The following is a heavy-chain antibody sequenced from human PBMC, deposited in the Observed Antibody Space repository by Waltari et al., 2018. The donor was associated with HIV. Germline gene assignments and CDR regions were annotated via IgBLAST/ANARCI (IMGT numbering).Heavy chain of an antibody. Sequence: QVQLVQSGAEVKKPGASVKVSCKASGYAFTSYYIHWVRQAPGQGLEWIGIINPDGGSTNYTQNFQGRVTMTRDPSTSTVYMDGRSLSSEDTAVYYWARDRTGNNAFDDWCQGTLVTVSS. J-gene: IGHJ4*02. CDR3: ARDRTGNNAFDD. CDR2: INPDGGST. CDR1: GYAFTSYY. D-gene: IGHD2-8*02. V-gene: IGHV1-46*01.